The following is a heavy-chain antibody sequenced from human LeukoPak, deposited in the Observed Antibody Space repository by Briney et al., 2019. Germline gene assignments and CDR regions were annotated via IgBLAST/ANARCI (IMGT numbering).Heavy chain of an antibody. CDR3: AGSSIAARDMDV. D-gene: IGHD6-6*01. Sequence: PSETLSLTCTVSGGSISSYYWSWIRQPPGKGLEWIGYIYYSGSTYYNPSLKSRVTISVDTSKNQFSLKLSSVTAADTAVYYCAGSSIAARDMDVWGKGTTVTVSS. CDR2: IYYSGST. V-gene: IGHV4-59*08. CDR1: GGSISSYY. J-gene: IGHJ6*03.